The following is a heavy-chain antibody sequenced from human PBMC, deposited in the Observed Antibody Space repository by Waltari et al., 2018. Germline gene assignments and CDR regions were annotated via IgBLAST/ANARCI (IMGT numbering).Heavy chain of an antibody. Sequence: QLVQSGAEVKKPGASVKVSCQASGSIFSNYGITWVRKAPGQGLEWMGWIYPYSGNTKYEQSLQGRVTLTTDTSTTTAYMEIRSLRSDDTAIYYCARDDADSSNFGGFWGQGTLVTVSS. J-gene: IGHJ4*02. D-gene: IGHD6-13*01. V-gene: IGHV1-18*01. CDR3: ARDDADSSNFGGF. CDR2: IYPYSGNT. CDR1: GSIFSNYG.